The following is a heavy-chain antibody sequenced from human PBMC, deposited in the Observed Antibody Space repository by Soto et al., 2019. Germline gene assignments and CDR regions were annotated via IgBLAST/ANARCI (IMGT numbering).Heavy chain of an antibody. CDR3: AKSPNPGSATPSYYGMDV. V-gene: IGHV1-8*01. Sequence: ASVKVSCKASGYTFTSYDINWVRQATGQGLEWMGWMNTNSGSTGYAQKFQGRVTMTRNTSISTAYMELSSLRFEDTAVFYCAKSPNPGSATPSYYGMDVWGLGTTVTVSS. CDR1: GYTFTSYD. D-gene: IGHD2-15*01. CDR2: MNTNSGST. J-gene: IGHJ6*02.